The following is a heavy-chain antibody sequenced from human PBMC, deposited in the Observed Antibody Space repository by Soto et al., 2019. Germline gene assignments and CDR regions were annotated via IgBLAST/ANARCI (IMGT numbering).Heavy chain of an antibody. CDR2: INHSGST. D-gene: IGHD3-10*01. Sequence: SDTLSLTCAVYGGSFSGYYWSWIRQPPGKGLEWIGEINHSGSTNYNPSLKSRVTISVDTSKNQFSLKLSSVTAADTAVYYCARAILYGSGSYPFDYWGQGTLVTVSS. J-gene: IGHJ4*02. V-gene: IGHV4-34*01. CDR3: ARAILYGSGSYPFDY. CDR1: GGSFSGYY.